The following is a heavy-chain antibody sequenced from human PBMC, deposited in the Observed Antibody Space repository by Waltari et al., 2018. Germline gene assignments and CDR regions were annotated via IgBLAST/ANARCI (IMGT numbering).Heavy chain of an antibody. J-gene: IGHJ3*02. Sequence: QVQLQESGPGLVKPSETLSLTCTVSGGPISSHSWRWIRQPPGKGLEWIGYIYYSGSTNYNPSLKSRVTISVDTSKNQFSLKLSSVTAADTAVYYCARGPLLGDAFDIWGQGTMVTVSS. CDR2: IYYSGST. CDR3: ARGPLLGDAFDI. CDR1: GGPISSHS. V-gene: IGHV4-59*11.